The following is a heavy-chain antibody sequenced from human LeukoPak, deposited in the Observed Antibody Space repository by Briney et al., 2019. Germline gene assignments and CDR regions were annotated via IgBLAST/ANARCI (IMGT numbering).Heavy chain of an antibody. CDR3: ARDVAGSLDY. CDR2: ISSSSYI. J-gene: IGHJ4*02. CDR1: GFTFSSYS. Sequence: GGSLRLSCAASGFTFSSYSMNWVRQAPGKGLEWVSSISSSSYIYYADSVKGRFTISRDNAKNSLFLQMNSLRVEDTAVYYCARDVAGSLDYWGQGTLVTVSS. D-gene: IGHD1-26*01. V-gene: IGHV3-21*01.